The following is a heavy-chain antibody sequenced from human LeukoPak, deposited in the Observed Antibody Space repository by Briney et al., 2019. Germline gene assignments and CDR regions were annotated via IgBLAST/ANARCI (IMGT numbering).Heavy chain of an antibody. D-gene: IGHD3-10*01. J-gene: IGHJ4*02. CDR3: VRDRGWFHFDL. CDR1: GFTFSSYA. Sequence: GGSLRLSCAASGFTFSSYAMSWVRQAPGKGLEWVSIINKSGGSTNYADSVKGRFTISRDNTKNSLFLQLNSLRAEDTAVYYCVRDRGWFHFDLWGQGTLVTVSS. V-gene: IGHV3-23*01. CDR2: INKSGGST.